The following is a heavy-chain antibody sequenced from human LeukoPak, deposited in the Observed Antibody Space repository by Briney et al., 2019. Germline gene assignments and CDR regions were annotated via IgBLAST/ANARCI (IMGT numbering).Heavy chain of an antibody. CDR3: ARAAAAGTIWFDP. CDR2: INHSGST. Sequence: SETLSLTCAVYGGSFSGYYWSWIRQPPGKGLEWIGEINHSGSTNYNPSLKSRVTISVGTSKNQFSLKLSSVTAADTAVYYCARAAAAGTIWFDPWGQGTLVTVSS. V-gene: IGHV4-34*01. J-gene: IGHJ5*02. D-gene: IGHD6-13*01. CDR1: GGSFSGYY.